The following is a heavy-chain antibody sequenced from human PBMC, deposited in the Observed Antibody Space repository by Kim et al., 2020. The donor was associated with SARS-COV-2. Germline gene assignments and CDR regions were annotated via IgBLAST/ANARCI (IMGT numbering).Heavy chain of an antibody. Sequence: SETLSLTCTVSGISISRGGYYWSWIRHHPGKGLEWLGFTSYSGTTYYNPSLKGRLTISVDTSKNHFSLKLSSVTAADTAVYYCARVYPLQPGHSCSGDSCEGYFDYWGQGSLVTVSS. J-gene: IGHJ4*02. D-gene: IGHD2-15*01. V-gene: IGHV4-31*03. CDR3: ARVYPLQPGHSCSGDSCEGYFDY. CDR2: TSYSGTT. CDR1: GISISRGGYY.